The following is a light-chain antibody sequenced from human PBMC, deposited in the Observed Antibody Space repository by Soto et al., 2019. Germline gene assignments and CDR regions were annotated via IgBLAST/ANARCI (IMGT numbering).Light chain of an antibody. CDR3: GTWDSSLVWV. Sequence: QSVLTQPPSVSAAPGQKVTISCSGSSSNIGNNYVSWYQQLPGTAPKLLIYENNKRPSGIPDRFSGSKSGTSATLGITGLQTGDEADYYSGTWDSSLVWVFGGGTKLTVL. J-gene: IGLJ2*01. CDR1: SSNIGNNY. CDR2: ENN. V-gene: IGLV1-51*02.